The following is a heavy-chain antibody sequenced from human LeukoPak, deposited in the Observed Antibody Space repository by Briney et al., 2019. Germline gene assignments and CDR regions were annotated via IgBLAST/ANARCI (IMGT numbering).Heavy chain of an antibody. CDR2: IDDVGSIT. CDR3: VRPHESTFGRTIVAFDY. Sequence: SGGSLRLSCAASGSTFSSYWMHWVRHAPGKGLVWVSGIDDVGSITRYADSVKGRFTISRDNARNTLYLQMNSLRAEDTAVYYCVRPHESTFGRTIVAFDYWGQGTLVTVSS. CDR1: GSTFSSYW. V-gene: IGHV3-74*01. J-gene: IGHJ4*02. D-gene: IGHD3-16*02.